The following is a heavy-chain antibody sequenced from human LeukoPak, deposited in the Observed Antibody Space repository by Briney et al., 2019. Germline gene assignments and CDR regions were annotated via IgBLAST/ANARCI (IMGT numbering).Heavy chain of an antibody. J-gene: IGHJ4*02. V-gene: IGHV3-23*01. Sequence: GGSLRLSCAASGFTFSSYAMSWVRQAPGKGLEWVSAISGSGGSTYYADSVKGRFTISRDNYKNTLYLQMNSLRAEDTAVYYCAKDSASDPMEQWLESFDYWGQGTLVTVSS. CDR3: AKDSASDPMEQWLESFDY. D-gene: IGHD6-19*01. CDR2: ISGSGGST. CDR1: GFTFSSYA.